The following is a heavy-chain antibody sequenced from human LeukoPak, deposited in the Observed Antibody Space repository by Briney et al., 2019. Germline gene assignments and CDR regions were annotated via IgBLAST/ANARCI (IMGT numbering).Heavy chain of an antibody. Sequence: PGGSLRLSCAASGFIISSTYMNWLRQAPGKGLEWVSVIYSGGSTYYADSVKGRFTISRDNSKNTLYLQMNSLRAEDTAVYYCARDRVYYGDYVPLYYYYGMDVWGQGTTVTVSS. J-gene: IGHJ6*02. D-gene: IGHD4-17*01. CDR2: IYSGGST. CDR1: GFIISSTY. CDR3: ARDRVYYGDYVPLYYYYGMDV. V-gene: IGHV3-53*01.